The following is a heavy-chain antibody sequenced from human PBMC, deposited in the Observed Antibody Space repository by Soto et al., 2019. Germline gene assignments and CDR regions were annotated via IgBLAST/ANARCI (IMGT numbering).Heavy chain of an antibody. CDR2: IYYTGST. Sequence: PSETLSLTCTVSGDSISSRDCYWSWIRQSPGKGLEWIGYIYYTGSTYYNPSLKSRVSMSVDTSKNQFSLRLNSVTAADTAVYYCARALGILTGYFRPWGQGTLVTVSS. CDR3: ARALGILTGYFRP. J-gene: IGHJ5*02. V-gene: IGHV4-30-4*01. D-gene: IGHD3-9*01. CDR1: GDSISSRDCY.